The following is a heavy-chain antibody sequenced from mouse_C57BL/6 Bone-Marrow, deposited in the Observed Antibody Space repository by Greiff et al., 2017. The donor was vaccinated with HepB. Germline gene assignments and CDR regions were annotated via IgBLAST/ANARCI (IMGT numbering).Heavy chain of an antibody. CDR3: ARGGGSTTVVPLFDY. V-gene: IGHV1-59*01. D-gene: IGHD1-1*01. J-gene: IGHJ2*01. Sequence: QVHVKQPGAELVRPGTSVKLSCKASGYTFTSYWMHWVKQRPGQGLEWIGVIDPSDSYTNYNQKFKGKATLTVDTSSSTAYMQLSSLTSEDSAVYYCARGGGSTTVVPLFDYWGQGTTLTVSS. CDR2: IDPSDSYT. CDR1: GYTFTSYW.